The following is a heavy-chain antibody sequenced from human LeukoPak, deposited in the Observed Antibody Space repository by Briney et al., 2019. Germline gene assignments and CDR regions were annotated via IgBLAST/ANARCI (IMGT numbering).Heavy chain of an antibody. J-gene: IGHJ4*02. Sequence: SETLSLTCTVSGVSINSYYWSWIRQPPGKGLEWIGYIYYSGSTNYNPSLKSRVTISVDTSKNQFSLNLRSVTAADTAVFYCARQDYGDHLFDYWGQGSLVTVSS. CDR1: GVSINSYY. CDR3: ARQDYGDHLFDY. CDR2: IYYSGST. V-gene: IGHV4-59*08. D-gene: IGHD4-17*01.